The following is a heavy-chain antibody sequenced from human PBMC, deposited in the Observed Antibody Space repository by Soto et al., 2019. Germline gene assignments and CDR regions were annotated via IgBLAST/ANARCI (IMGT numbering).Heavy chain of an antibody. V-gene: IGHV3-30-3*01. CDR3: ARPSGYDILTGEAYGMDV. CDR1: GFTFSSYA. Sequence: GGSLRLSCAASGFTFSSYAMHWVRQAPGKGLEWVAVISYDGSNKYYADSVKGRFTISRDNSKNTLYLQMNSLRAEDTAVYYCARPSGYDILTGEAYGMDVWGRGTRVTVAS. D-gene: IGHD3-9*01. CDR2: ISYDGSNK. J-gene: IGHJ6*02.